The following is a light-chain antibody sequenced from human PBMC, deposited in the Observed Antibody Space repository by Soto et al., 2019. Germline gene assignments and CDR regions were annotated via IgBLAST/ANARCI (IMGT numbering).Light chain of an antibody. CDR3: QPSYSTIT. V-gene: IGKV1D-16*01. Sequence: ETQMTQSASSVSASVGDRATINFRASHGISSSLAWYQQKPEKAPKSLIYAASSLQSGVPSRFSGSGSGTDFTLTISSLQPEDFATYYCQPSYSTITFGQGTRLEIK. CDR2: AAS. J-gene: IGKJ5*01. CDR1: HGISSS.